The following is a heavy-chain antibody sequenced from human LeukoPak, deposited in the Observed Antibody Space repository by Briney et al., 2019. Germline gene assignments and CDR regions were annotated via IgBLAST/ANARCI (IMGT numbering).Heavy chain of an antibody. J-gene: IGHJ4*02. V-gene: IGHV3-21*01. D-gene: IGHD5-12*01. CDR3: ARGRYSGYDLEFDY. CDR1: GFTFSSYS. CDR2: ISSSSSHI. Sequence: GSLRLSCAASGFTFSSYSMNWVRQAPGKGLEWVSSISSSSSHIYYTDSVKGRFTISRDNAKNSLYLQMNSLRAEDTAVYYCARGRYSGYDLEFDYWGQGTLVTVSS.